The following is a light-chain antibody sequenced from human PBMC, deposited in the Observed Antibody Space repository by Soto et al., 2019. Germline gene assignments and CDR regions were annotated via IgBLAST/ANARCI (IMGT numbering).Light chain of an antibody. Sequence: EIVLTQSPGTLSLSPGERATFSCRASQSLSSNYLTWYQHKPGQAPRLLIYGTSSRATGIPDRFSGSGSGTEFTLTISRVEPEDFAVYFCQHFVSSPPRYTFGQGTKLEIK. J-gene: IGKJ2*01. CDR3: QHFVSSPPRYT. V-gene: IGKV3-20*01. CDR2: GTS. CDR1: QSLSSNY.